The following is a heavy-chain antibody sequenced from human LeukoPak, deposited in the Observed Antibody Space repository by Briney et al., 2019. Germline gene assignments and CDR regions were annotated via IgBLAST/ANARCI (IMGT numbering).Heavy chain of an antibody. V-gene: IGHV3-7*01. CDR1: GFTCSSYW. J-gene: IGHJ4*02. D-gene: IGHD2-2*01. Sequence: GGSLRLSCAASGFTCSSYWMSWVRQAPGKGLEWVANIKQDGSEKYYVDSVKGRFTISRDNAKNSLYLQMNSLRAEDTAVYYCAREGMGVVPAASDYWGQGTLVTVSS. CDR3: AREGMGVVPAASDY. CDR2: IKQDGSEK.